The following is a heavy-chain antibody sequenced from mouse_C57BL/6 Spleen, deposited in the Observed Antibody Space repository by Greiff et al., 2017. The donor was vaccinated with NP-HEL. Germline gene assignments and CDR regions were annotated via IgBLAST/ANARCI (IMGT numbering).Heavy chain of an antibody. CDR1: GYAFSSSW. CDR2: IYPGDGDT. V-gene: IGHV1-82*01. D-gene: IGHD1-1*01. J-gene: IGHJ1*03. Sequence: QVQLQQSGPELVKPGASVKISCKASGYAFSSSWMNWVKQRPGKGLEWIGRIYPGDGDTNYNGKFKGKATLTADKSSSTAYMQLSSLTSEDSAVYFCAREYYGSSLYWYFDVWGTGTTVTVSS. CDR3: AREYYGSSLYWYFDV.